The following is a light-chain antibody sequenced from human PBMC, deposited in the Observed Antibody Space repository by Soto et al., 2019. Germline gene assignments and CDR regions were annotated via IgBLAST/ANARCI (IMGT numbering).Light chain of an antibody. CDR3: LQYDVLLYT. V-gene: IGKV1-33*01. J-gene: IGKJ2*01. CDR1: QDITAY. Sequence: DIQMTQSPSSLSASVGDRVTITCQASQDITAYLNWYQQKPGQAPKLLIFDASNLETGVSSRFSGSGSGTDFTFTISSLQPDDIATYYCLQYDVLLYTFGPGTKLEIK. CDR2: DAS.